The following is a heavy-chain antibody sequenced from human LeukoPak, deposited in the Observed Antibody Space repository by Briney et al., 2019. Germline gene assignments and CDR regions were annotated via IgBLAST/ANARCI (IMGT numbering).Heavy chain of an antibody. CDR2: IYYSGST. V-gene: IGHV4-59*08. CDR1: GGSISSYY. Sequence: SETLSLTCTVSGGSISSYYWSWIRQPPGKGLEWIGYIYYSGSTNYNPSLKSRVTISVDTSKNQFSLKLSSVTAADTAVYYCARPRKYSSSLFDYWGQGTLVTVSS. J-gene: IGHJ4*02. CDR3: ARPRKYSSSLFDY. D-gene: IGHD6-13*01.